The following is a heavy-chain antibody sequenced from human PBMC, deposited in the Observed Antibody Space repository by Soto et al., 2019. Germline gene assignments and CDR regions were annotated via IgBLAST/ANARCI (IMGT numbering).Heavy chain of an antibody. Sequence: SDPRYLTRIVSGGSFSSYYLNWIRVPAGKGPEWIGRIYSSGSTTYNPCLKSRVTMSLDTSKNQFSLKLKSVTAADTAVYFCARGLLDVVPGAIHDWGQGTQV. J-gene: IGHJ4*02. D-gene: IGHD2-2*02. V-gene: IGHV4-4*07. CDR3: ARGLLDVVPGAIHD. CDR2: IYSSGST. CDR1: GGSFSSYY.